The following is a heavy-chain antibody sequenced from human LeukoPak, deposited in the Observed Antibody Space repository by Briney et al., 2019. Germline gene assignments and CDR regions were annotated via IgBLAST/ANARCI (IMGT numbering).Heavy chain of an antibody. CDR2: INAGNGDT. Sequence: ASVKVSCKASGYTFTSYAMHWVRRAPGQRLEWMGWINAGNGDTKYSQKFQGRVTIARDTSASTAYMELSSLRSEDTAVYYCARDRGGTGDFDYWGQGALVTVSS. J-gene: IGHJ4*02. CDR3: ARDRGGTGDFDY. V-gene: IGHV1-3*01. CDR1: GYTFTSYA. D-gene: IGHD1-1*01.